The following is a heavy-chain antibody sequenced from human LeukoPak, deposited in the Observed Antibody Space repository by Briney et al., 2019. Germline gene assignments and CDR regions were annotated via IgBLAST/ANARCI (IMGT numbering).Heavy chain of an antibody. CDR1: GGSISSKSCH. J-gene: IGHJ4*02. Sequence: SETLSLTCTVSGGSISSKSCHWGWIRQPPGKGLECIGTISYSGRTYYNPSLKSRVTISRDTSRNQFSLRLTSVTAADTALYYCARHVESLGAGFPFDCWGQGTLVTVSS. CDR2: ISYSGRT. CDR3: ARHVESLGAGFPFDC. D-gene: IGHD3-16*01. V-gene: IGHV4-39*01.